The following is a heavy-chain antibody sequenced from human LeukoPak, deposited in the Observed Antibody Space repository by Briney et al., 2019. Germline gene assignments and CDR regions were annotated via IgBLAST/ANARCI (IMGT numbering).Heavy chain of an antibody. CDR2: IFSSGST. CDR3: ARHVGIVAAVTIWVDP. CDR1: GDSISSSSFY. Sequence: SETLSLTCTVSGDSISSSSFYWGWIRQPPGKGLEWIGSIFSSGSTYYNPSLKSRVTISVDTSKDQFSLKLSSVTAADTAIYYCARHVGIVAAVTIWVDPWGQGTLVTVSS. J-gene: IGHJ5*02. V-gene: IGHV4-39*01. D-gene: IGHD6-13*01.